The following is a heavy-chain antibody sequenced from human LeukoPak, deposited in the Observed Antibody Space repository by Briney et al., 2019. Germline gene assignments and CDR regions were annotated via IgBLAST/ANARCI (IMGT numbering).Heavy chain of an antibody. CDR3: ARISLDYYDSSGYPDN. J-gene: IGHJ4*02. CDR2: ISSSSSNI. Sequence: GGSLRLSCAASGFTFSSYSMDWVRQAPGKGLEWVSSISSSSSNIYYADSVKGRFTISRDNAKNSLYLQMNSLRAEDTAVYYCARISLDYYDSSGYPDNWGQGTLVTVSS. V-gene: IGHV3-21*01. D-gene: IGHD3-22*01. CDR1: GFTFSSYS.